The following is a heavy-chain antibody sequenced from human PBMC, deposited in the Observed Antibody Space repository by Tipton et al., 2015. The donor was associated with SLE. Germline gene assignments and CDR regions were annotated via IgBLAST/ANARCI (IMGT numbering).Heavy chain of an antibody. V-gene: IGHV4-38-2*02. Sequence: TLSLTCAVSGYSISSGYYWGWIRQPPGKGLEWIGSIYHSGSTYYNPSLKSRVTISVDTSKNQFSLKLSSVTAADTAVYYCARDSANYLLDYWGQGTLVTVSS. CDR1: GYSISSGYY. D-gene: IGHD1-7*01. J-gene: IGHJ4*02. CDR2: IYHSGST. CDR3: ARDSANYLLDY.